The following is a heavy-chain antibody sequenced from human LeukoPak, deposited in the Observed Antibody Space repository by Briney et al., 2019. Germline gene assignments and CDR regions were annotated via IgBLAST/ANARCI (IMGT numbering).Heavy chain of an antibody. J-gene: IGHJ6*02. D-gene: IGHD2/OR15-2a*01. CDR1: GFTFSSYW. CDR3: AREDRPRNLLFYYYYGMDV. CDR2: IKQDGSEK. V-gene: IGHV3-7*01. Sequence: SGGSLRLSCAASGFTFSSYWMSWVRQAPGKGLEWVANIKQDGSEKYYVDSVKGRFTISRDNAKNSLYLQMNSLRAEDTSVYYCAREDRPRNLLFYYYYGMDVWGQGTTVTVSS.